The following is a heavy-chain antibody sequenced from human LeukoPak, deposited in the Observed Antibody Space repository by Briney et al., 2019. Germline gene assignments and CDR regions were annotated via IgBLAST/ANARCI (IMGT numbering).Heavy chain of an antibody. Sequence: GGSLRLSCAASKFTFSSYAMHWVRQAPGKRLEWVAIISNDANNKYYPDSLKGRFTISRDNSKNTLYLQMNTLRVDDTAVYYCARGRGQILTGLIDYWGQGTLVTVSS. J-gene: IGHJ4*02. D-gene: IGHD3-9*01. CDR1: KFTFSSYA. V-gene: IGHV3-30*04. CDR2: ISNDANNK. CDR3: ARGRGQILTGLIDY.